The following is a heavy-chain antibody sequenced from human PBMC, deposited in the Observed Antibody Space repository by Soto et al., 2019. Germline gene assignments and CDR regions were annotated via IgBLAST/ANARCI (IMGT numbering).Heavy chain of an antibody. V-gene: IGHV3-11*01. CDR2: ISKSGTTT. CDR1: GFTFSDNY. CDR3: ARDPDANTGPGFDY. D-gene: IGHD4-17*01. Sequence: QVQLVESGGGLVKPGGSLRLSCEASGFTFSDNYMNWIRQAPGKGLEWVSYISKSGTTTYYADSVKGRFTISWDNAKNSLYLQMNNLRADDAAVYYCARDPDANTGPGFDYWGQGTLVTVSS. J-gene: IGHJ4*02.